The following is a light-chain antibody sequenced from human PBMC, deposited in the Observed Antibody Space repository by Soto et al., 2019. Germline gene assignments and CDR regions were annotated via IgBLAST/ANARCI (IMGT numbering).Light chain of an antibody. V-gene: IGKV1-39*01. CDR1: QNVRSY. CDR2: ETS. Sequence: DTQMTQSPSSLSASVGDRVTITCRASQNVRSYVNWYQQKPGKAPNVLIYETSTLQDGVPSRFSGYGYGTDFTLSISSLHPEDFATYYCQQTFSLPRTFGQGTKV. CDR3: QQTFSLPRT. J-gene: IGKJ2*02.